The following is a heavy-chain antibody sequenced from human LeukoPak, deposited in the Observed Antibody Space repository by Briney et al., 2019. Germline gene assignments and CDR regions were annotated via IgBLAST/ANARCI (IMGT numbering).Heavy chain of an antibody. J-gene: IGHJ4*02. D-gene: IGHD6-19*01. V-gene: IGHV4-34*01. CDR3: ARRWIAVAAFDY. CDR2: INHSGST. CDR1: GGSFSGYY. Sequence: PSETLSLTCAVYGGSFSGYYWSWIRQPPGKGLEWIGEINHSGSTNYNPSLKSRVTISVDTSKNQFSLKLSSVTAADTAVYYCARRWIAVAAFDYWGQGTLVTVSS.